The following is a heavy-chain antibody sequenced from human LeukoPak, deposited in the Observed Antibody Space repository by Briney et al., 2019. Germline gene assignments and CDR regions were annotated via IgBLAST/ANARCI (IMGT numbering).Heavy chain of an antibody. D-gene: IGHD6-13*01. CDR3: ARGRYSSRFYGMDV. J-gene: IGHJ6*02. V-gene: IGHV4-34*01. CDR2: INHSGST. CDR1: GFTFGAYS. Sequence: GSLRLSCAASGFTFGAYSMNWIRQPPGKGLEWIGEINHSGSTNYNPSLKSRVTISVDTSKNQFSLKLSSVTAADTAVYYCARGRYSSRFYGMDVWGQGTTVTVSS.